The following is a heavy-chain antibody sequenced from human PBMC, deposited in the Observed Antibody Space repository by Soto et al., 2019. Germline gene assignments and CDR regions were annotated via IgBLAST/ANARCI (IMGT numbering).Heavy chain of an antibody. J-gene: IGHJ6*02. CDR1: GYTFTSYY. V-gene: IGHV1-46*01. Sequence: PSVKVSCKASGYTFTSYYMHWVRQAPGQGLEWMGIINPSGGSTSYAQKFQGRVTMTRDTSTSTVYMELSSLRSEDTAVYYCARDPLVVPAALSADGYYYYGMDVWGQGTTVTVSS. D-gene: IGHD2-2*01. CDR2: INPSGGST. CDR3: ARDPLVVPAALSADGYYYYGMDV.